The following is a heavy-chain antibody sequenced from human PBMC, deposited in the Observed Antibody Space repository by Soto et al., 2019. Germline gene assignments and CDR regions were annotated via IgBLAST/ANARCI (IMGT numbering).Heavy chain of an antibody. CDR3: ARGGDDVLRFLEWLSDGGRYFDY. CDR2: IYLSGTT. V-gene: IGHV4-38-2*01. J-gene: IGHJ4*02. CDR1: GYSISSGYY. Sequence: LSVTFAVSGYSISSGYYWGWIRQPPGKGVEWIGTIYLSGTTYYNPSLKSRVTISVDTSKNQFSLKLSSVTAADTAVYYCARGGDDVLRFLEWLSDGGRYFDYWGQGTLVTVSS. D-gene: IGHD3-3*01.